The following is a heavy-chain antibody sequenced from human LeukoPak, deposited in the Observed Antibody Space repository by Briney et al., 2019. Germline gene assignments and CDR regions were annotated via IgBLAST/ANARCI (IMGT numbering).Heavy chain of an antibody. CDR3: ARARLSGYYTAYFDY. CDR2: IRYDGSNK. Sequence: GGSLRLSCAASGFTFSSYGMHWVRQAPGKGLEWVAFIRYDGSNKYYADSVKGRFTISRDNSKNTLYLQMNSLRAEDTAVYYCARARLSGYYTAYFDYWGQGTLVTVSS. CDR1: GFTFSSYG. J-gene: IGHJ4*02. D-gene: IGHD3-3*01. V-gene: IGHV3-30*02.